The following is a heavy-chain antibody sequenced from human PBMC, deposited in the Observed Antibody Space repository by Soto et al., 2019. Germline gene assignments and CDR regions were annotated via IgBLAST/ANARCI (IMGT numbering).Heavy chain of an antibody. Sequence: HPGGSLRLSCAASGFTFDDYAMHWVRQAPGKGLEWVSGISWNSGSIGYADSVKGRFTISRDNAKNSLYLQMNSLRAEDTALYYCAKDRLDYYDSSDQSAAFDYWGQGTLVTVSS. D-gene: IGHD3-22*01. V-gene: IGHV3-9*01. CDR3: AKDRLDYYDSSDQSAAFDY. CDR1: GFTFDDYA. J-gene: IGHJ4*02. CDR2: ISWNSGSI.